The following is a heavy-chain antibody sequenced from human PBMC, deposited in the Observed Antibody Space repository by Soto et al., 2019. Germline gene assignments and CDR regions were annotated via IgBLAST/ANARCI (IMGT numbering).Heavy chain of an antibody. CDR1: GYTFTGYY. Sequence: ASVKVSCKASGYTFTGYYMHWVRQAPGQGLEWMGWINPNSGGTNYAQKFQGRVTMTRDTSISTAYMELSRLRSDDTAVYYSARVGATTYAFDIWGQGTMVTVSS. CDR2: INPNSGGT. CDR3: ARVGATTYAFDI. D-gene: IGHD1-26*01. J-gene: IGHJ3*02. V-gene: IGHV1-2*02.